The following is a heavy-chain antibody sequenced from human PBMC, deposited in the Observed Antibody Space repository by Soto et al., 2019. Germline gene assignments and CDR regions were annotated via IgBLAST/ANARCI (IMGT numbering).Heavy chain of an antibody. V-gene: IGHV3-30-3*01. D-gene: IGHD5-18*01. CDR3: ARGMGYIYGRNHFYYGMDV. CDR1: GFTFNTYG. CDR2: ISYDGTKK. J-gene: IGHJ6*02. Sequence: QVQLVESGGGVVQPGRSLRLSCAPSGFTFNTYGIHWVRQAPGKGLEWVAVISYDGTKKYYADFVEGRFTISRDNSKSXVXPQMNILRADATAVYHCARGMGYIYGRNHFYYGMDVWGQGTTVTVSS.